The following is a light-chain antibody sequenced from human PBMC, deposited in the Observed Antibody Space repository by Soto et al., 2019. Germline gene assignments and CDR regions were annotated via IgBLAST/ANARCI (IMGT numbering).Light chain of an antibody. CDR3: QQYGSSPPLT. J-gene: IGKJ4*01. CDR1: QRVRSSY. V-gene: IGKV3-20*01. Sequence: EIVLTQSPGTLSSSPGERATLSCRASQRVRSSYLAWYQQKPGQAPRLLIYGASSRATGIPDRFSGSGSGTDFTLTISRLEPEDFAVYYCQQYGSSPPLTFGGGTKVEIK. CDR2: GAS.